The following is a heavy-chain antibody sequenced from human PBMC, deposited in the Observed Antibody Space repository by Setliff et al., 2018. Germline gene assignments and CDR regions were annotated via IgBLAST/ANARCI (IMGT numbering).Heavy chain of an antibody. CDR3: ARHRGYSSPSLEYYYYGLNG. D-gene: IGHD3-22*01. J-gene: IGHJ6*02. CDR2: IYRNGNT. V-gene: IGHV4-38-2*01. CDR1: DFSINSGYY. Sequence: SETLSLTCSVSDFSINSGYYWGWIRQSPGEGLEWIGSIYRNGNTYYNPSLKSRVTISVDTSKNQLSLKLNSVTAADTAVYYCARHRGYSSPSLEYYYYGLNGWGQGTTVTVSS.